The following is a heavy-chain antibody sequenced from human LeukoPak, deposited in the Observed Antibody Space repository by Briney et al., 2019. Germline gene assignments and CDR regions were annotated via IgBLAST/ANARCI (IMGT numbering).Heavy chain of an antibody. V-gene: IGHV3-23*01. CDR3: AKDPGTYYYACSYYTG. J-gene: IGHJ4*02. CDR2: ISGSGGST. CDR1: GFTFSSYA. D-gene: IGHD3-22*01. Sequence: PGGSLRLSCAASGFTFSSYAMSWVRQAPGKGLEWVSAISGSGGSTYYADSVKGRFTISRDNSKNTLYLQMNSLRAEDTAVYYCAKDPGTYYYACSYYTGWGQGALVTVSS.